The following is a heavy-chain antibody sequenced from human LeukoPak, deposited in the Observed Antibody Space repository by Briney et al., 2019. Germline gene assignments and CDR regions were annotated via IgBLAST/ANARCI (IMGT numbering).Heavy chain of an antibody. CDR3: ARGKTRPTTTTYYYYMDV. CDR2: INPNSGGT. J-gene: IGHJ6*03. Sequence: ASVKVSCKASGYTFTGYYMHWVRQAPGQGLEWMGWINPNSGGTNYAQKFQGRVTMTRDTSISTAYMELSRLRSDDTAVYYCARGKTRPTTTTYYYYMDVWGKGTTVTVSS. CDR1: GYTFTGYY. V-gene: IGHV1-2*02. D-gene: IGHD1-7*01.